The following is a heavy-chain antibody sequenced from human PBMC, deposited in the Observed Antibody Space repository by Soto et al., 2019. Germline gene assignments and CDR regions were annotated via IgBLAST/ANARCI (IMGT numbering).Heavy chain of an antibody. CDR3: ARPSGLLGQYSALPEF. CDR2: IIPIFHST. D-gene: IGHD5-12*01. V-gene: IGHV1-69*19. CDR1: GDSFSSYT. J-gene: IGHJ4*02. Sequence: QVQLVQSGAEARKPVSSVKISCTVSGDSFSSYTLTWVRQAPGQGLEWMGGIIPIFHSTIYSQRFKGRVTFTADDSTNTAYLQLTNLRFDDTAIYYCARPSGLLGQYSALPEFWGQGTLVSVSS.